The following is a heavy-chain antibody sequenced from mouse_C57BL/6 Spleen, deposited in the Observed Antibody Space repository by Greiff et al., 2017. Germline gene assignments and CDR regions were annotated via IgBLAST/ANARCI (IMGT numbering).Heavy chain of an antibody. J-gene: IGHJ2*01. CDR2: IYPGSGST. Sequence: QVHVKQPGAELVKPGASVKMSCKASGYTFTSYWITWVKQRPGQGLEWIGDIYPGSGSTNYNEKFKSKATLTVDTSSSTAYMQLSSLTSEDSAVYYCARSGSNYVFDYWGQGTTLTVSS. CDR1: GYTFTSYW. CDR3: ARSGSNYVFDY. V-gene: IGHV1-55*01. D-gene: IGHD2-5*01.